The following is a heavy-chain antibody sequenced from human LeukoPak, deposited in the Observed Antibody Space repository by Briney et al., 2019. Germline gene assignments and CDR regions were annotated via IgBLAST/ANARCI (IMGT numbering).Heavy chain of an antibody. D-gene: IGHD2-21*01. CDR1: GFTFSNYW. V-gene: IGHV3-7*01. J-gene: IGHJ4*02. CDR2: IKPSGSEK. Sequence: AGGSLRLSCEGSGFTFSNYWMTWVRQAPEKGLEWVANIKPSGSEKHYADSVKGRFTISRDNAKNSVDLQMNSLRVEDTAVYYCARSLWPEDYWGQGTLVTVSS. CDR3: ARSLWPEDY.